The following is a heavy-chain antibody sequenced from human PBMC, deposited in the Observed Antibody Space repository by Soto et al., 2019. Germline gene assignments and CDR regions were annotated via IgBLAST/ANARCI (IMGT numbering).Heavy chain of an antibody. CDR1: GGSVSSGSYY. CDR2: IFQSGST. Sequence: SETLSLTCTVSGGSVSSGSYYWTWVRQPPGKGLEWIGEIFQSGSTNYTPSLESRVTISVDKSKNQFSLTLTSVTAADTAVYFCARGRGRYSSGWSWFDPWGQGILVTVSS. J-gene: IGHJ5*02. V-gene: IGHV4-61*01. CDR3: ARGRGRYSSGWSWFDP. D-gene: IGHD6-19*01.